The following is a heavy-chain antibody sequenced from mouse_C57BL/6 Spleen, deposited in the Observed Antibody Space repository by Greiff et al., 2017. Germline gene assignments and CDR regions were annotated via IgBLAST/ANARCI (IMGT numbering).Heavy chain of an antibody. Sequence: QVKLMESGPGLVQPSQSLSITCTVSGFSLTSYGVHWVRQSPGKGLEWLGVIWRGGSTDYNAAFMSRLSITKDNSKSQVFFKMNSLQADDTAIYYCAKRRNDGYEDAMDYWGQGTSVTVSS. D-gene: IGHD2-3*01. CDR1: GFSLTSYG. V-gene: IGHV2-5*01. CDR2: IWRGGST. J-gene: IGHJ4*01. CDR3: AKRRNDGYEDAMDY.